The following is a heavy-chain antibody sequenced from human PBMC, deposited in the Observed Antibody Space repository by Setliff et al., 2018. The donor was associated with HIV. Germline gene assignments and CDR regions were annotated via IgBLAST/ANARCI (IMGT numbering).Heavy chain of an antibody. Sequence: GASVKVSCKASGYSFINYGISWVRQAPGQGLEWMGWISAYTGHTDYASRLLGRVTLTTDTSTSTAYMGLRSLSSDDTAVYFCARARLQGIVTAVGPRDNCLDPWGQGTRVTVSS. J-gene: IGHJ5*02. CDR3: ARARLQGIVTAVGPRDNCLDP. D-gene: IGHD3-9*01. CDR1: GYSFINYG. CDR2: ISAYTGHT. V-gene: IGHV1-18*01.